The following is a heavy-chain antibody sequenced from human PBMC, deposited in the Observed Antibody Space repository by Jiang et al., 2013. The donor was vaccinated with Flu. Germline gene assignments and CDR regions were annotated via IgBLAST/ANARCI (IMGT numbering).Heavy chain of an antibody. CDR1: GFSLSNARNG. J-gene: IGHJ6*03. Sequence: KPTQTLTLTCTVSGFSLSNARNGCELDPSAPREGPGVACTHFFECEKSYSTSLKSRLTISKDTSKSQVVLTMTNMDPVDTATYYCARIWVLGNYYMDVWGKGTTVTVSS. CDR2: FFECEK. D-gene: IGHD3-10*01. CDR3: ARIWVLGNYYMDV. V-gene: IGHV2-26*01.